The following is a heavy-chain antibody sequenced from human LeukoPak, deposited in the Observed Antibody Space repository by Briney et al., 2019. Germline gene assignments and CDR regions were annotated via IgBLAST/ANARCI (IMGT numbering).Heavy chain of an antibody. CDR1: GGSISSYY. CDR3: ARGTIFGRSSDFDY. J-gene: IGHJ4*02. CDR2: IYYSGST. V-gene: IGHV4-59*12. Sequence: PSETLSLTCTASGGSISSYYWSWIRQPPGKGLEWIGYIYYSGSTNYNPSLKSRVTISVDTSKNQFSLKLNSVSPEDTAVYYCARGTIFGRSSDFDYWGQGTLVTVSS. D-gene: IGHD3-3*01.